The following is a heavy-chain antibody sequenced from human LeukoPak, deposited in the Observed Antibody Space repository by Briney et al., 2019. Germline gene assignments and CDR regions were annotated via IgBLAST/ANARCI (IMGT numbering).Heavy chain of an antibody. V-gene: IGHV1-24*01. J-gene: IGHJ4*02. Sequence: ASVKVSCKVSGYTLTEISMHWVRQAPGKGLEWKGGFDPEDGETIYAQKFQGRVTMTEDTSTDTAYMELSSLRSEDTAVYYCATEDCSSTSCYNGFDYWGQGTLVTVSS. CDR3: ATEDCSSTSCYNGFDY. CDR2: FDPEDGET. CDR1: GYTLTEIS. D-gene: IGHD2-2*02.